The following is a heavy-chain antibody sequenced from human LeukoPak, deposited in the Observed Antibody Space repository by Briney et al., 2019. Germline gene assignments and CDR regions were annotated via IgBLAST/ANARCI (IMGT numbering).Heavy chain of an antibody. D-gene: IGHD3-16*01. Sequence: SETLSLTCTVSGGSISSSSYYWGWIRQPPGKGLEWIGSIYYSGSTYYNPSLKSRVTISVDTSKNQFSLKLSSVTAADTAVYYCARGGGWFDPWGQGTLVTVSS. CDR2: IYYSGST. J-gene: IGHJ5*02. V-gene: IGHV4-39*01. CDR1: GGSISSSSYY. CDR3: ARGGGWFDP.